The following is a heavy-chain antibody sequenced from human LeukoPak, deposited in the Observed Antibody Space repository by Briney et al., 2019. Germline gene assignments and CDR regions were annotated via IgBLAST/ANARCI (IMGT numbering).Heavy chain of an antibody. CDR2: ITSTSYAI. V-gene: IGHV3-48*01. CDR1: GFTFSTYS. CDR3: ARVAPGHDVGRGYFDY. J-gene: IGHJ4*02. D-gene: IGHD6-13*01. Sequence: GGSLRLSCAASGFTFSTYSMNWVRQAPGKGLEWLSYITSTSYAIYYADSVKGRFTISRDNAKNALYLQMNSLRAEDTAVYYCARVAPGHDVGRGYFDYWGQGTLVTVSS.